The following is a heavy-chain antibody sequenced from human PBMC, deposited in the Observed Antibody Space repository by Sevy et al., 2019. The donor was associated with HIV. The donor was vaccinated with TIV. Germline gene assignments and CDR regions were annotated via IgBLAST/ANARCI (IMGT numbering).Heavy chain of an antibody. CDR2: IKQDGSGK. CDR1: GFTFSSYW. D-gene: IGHD3-10*01. V-gene: IGHV3-7*04. CDR3: ARGGYGSGSYYMSGMDV. J-gene: IGHJ6*02. Sequence: GGSLRLSCAASGFTFSSYWMSWVRQAPGKGLEWVANIKQDGSGKYYVDSVKGRFTISRDNAKNSLYLQMNSLRAEDTAVYYCARGGYGSGSYYMSGMDVWGQGTTVTVSS.